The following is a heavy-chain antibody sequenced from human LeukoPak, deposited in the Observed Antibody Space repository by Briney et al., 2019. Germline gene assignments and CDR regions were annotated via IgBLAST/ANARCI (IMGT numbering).Heavy chain of an antibody. CDR1: GYSISSGYY. CDR3: ARADSDGDYHWFDP. J-gene: IGHJ5*02. CDR2: IYHSGST. V-gene: IGHV4-38-2*02. Sequence: SETLSLTCTVSGYSISSGYYWGWIRQPPGKGLEWIGSIYHSGSTYYNPSLKSRVTISVDTSKNQFSLKLSSVTAADTAVYYCARADSDGDYHWFDPWGQGTLSPSPQ. D-gene: IGHD4-17*01.